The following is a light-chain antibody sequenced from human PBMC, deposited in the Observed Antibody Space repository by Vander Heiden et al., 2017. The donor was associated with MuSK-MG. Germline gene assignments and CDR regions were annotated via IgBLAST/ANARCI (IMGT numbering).Light chain of an antibody. CDR3: QQYVSSRLT. Sequence: EIVLTQSPGTLSLSPGERANLSCRASQSVSNSYLAWYQQKPGQAPRLLIYGASSRATGIPDRFSGSGSGTDFTLTISRLEPEDFAVYYCQQYVSSRLTFGGGTKVEIK. V-gene: IGKV3-20*01. CDR1: QSVSNSY. J-gene: IGKJ4*01. CDR2: GAS.